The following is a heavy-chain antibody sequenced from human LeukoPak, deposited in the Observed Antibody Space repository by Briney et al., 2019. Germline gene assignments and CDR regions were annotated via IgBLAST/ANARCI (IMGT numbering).Heavy chain of an antibody. CDR2: IYHSGST. CDR3: SRKRWFGELFLFDY. Sequence: PSETLSLTCAVSGYSISSGYYWGWIRQPPGKGLEWIGSIYHSGSTYYNPSLNSRVTISVDTSKNQFSLKLSSVTAADTAVYYCSRKRWFGELFLFDYWGQGTLVTVSS. V-gene: IGHV4-38-2*01. CDR1: GYSISSGYY. J-gene: IGHJ4*02. D-gene: IGHD3-10*01.